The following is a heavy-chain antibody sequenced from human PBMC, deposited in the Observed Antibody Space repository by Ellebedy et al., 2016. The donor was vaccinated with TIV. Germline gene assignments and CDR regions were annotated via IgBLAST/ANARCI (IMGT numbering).Heavy chain of an antibody. CDR2: FNYREHT. V-gene: IGHV4-59*01. CDR1: GGSIRSYY. D-gene: IGHD1-26*01. CDR3: AKGGMEGVVRWFDP. J-gene: IGHJ5*02. Sequence: MPSETLSLTFTISGGSIRSYYWSWMRQSPGKGMQWIGYFNYREHTNYNPSIKSRLPIAADTSKNQLSLKLTSVTTADTAVYFCAKGGMEGVVRWFDPWGQGTLVTVSS.